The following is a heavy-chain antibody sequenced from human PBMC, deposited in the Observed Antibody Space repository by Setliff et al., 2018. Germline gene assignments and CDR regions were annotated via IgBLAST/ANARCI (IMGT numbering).Heavy chain of an antibody. D-gene: IGHD6-13*01. CDR2: IKKDGSIK. CDR3: ARDLVYSSSYGIDY. Sequence: PGGSLRLSCAASGFTFRSYWMSWVRQAPGKGLEWVANIKKDGSIKYYVDSVKGRFTISRDNAKNSLYLQMNSLRAEDTAVYYCARDLVYSSSYGIDYWGQGTLVTVSS. CDR1: GFTFRSYW. J-gene: IGHJ4*02. V-gene: IGHV3-7*01.